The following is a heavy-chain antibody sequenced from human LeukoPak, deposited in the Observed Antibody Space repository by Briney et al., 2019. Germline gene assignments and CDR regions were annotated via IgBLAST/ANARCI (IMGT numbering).Heavy chain of an antibody. Sequence: GGSLRLSFAASGFPFNRQTMSWVRQAPGKGLEGVAKMKEDGTEIAYVDSVKGRFTISRDNAANSLSLEMKNLRAEDTAVYYCVKGGRQYLEFWGQGTLVTVSS. V-gene: IGHV3-7*03. D-gene: IGHD2-15*01. J-gene: IGHJ4*02. CDR3: VKGGRQYLEF. CDR2: MKEDGTEI. CDR1: GFPFNRQT.